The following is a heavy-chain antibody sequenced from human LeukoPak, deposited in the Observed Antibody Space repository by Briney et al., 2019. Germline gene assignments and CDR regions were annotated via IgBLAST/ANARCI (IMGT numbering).Heavy chain of an antibody. Sequence: KPSETLSLTCTVSGGSISSSSYYWGWIRQPPGKGLEWIGSIYYSGSTYYNPSLKSRVTISVDTSKNQFSLKLSSVTAADTAVYYCATIAAAGTYWGNYYYYMDVWGKGTTVTISS. D-gene: IGHD6-13*01. CDR2: IYYSGST. CDR1: GGSISSSSYY. J-gene: IGHJ6*03. CDR3: ATIAAAGTYWGNYYYYMDV. V-gene: IGHV4-39*01.